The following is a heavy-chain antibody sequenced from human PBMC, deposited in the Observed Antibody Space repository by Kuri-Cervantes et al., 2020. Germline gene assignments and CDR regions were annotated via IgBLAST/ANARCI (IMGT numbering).Heavy chain of an antibody. CDR2: IYTSGST. Sequence: SETLSLTCTVSGGSISSGSYYWSWIRQPAGKGLEWIGRIYTSGSTNYNPSLKSRVTISVDTSKNQFSLKLSSVTAADTAVYYCAISLYCSGGSCYSVPFDVWGQGTLVTVSS. J-gene: IGHJ4*02. CDR3: AISLYCSGGSCYSVPFDV. D-gene: IGHD2-15*01. V-gene: IGHV4-61*02. CDR1: GGSISSGSYY.